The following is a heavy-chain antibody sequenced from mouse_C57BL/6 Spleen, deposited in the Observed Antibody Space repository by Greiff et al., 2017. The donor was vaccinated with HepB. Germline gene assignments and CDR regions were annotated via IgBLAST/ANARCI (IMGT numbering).Heavy chain of an antibody. CDR3: ARHYQFFYAMDY. D-gene: IGHD1-1*02. CDR1: GFTFSDYY. V-gene: IGHV5-16*01. J-gene: IGHJ4*01. CDR2: INYDGSSH. Sequence: EVKLMESEGGLVQPGSSMKLSCTASGFTFSDYYMAWVRQVPEKGLEWVANINYDGSSHYYLDTLKSRFIISRDNAKNILYLQMSSLKSEDTATYYCARHYQFFYAMDYWGQGTSVTVSS.